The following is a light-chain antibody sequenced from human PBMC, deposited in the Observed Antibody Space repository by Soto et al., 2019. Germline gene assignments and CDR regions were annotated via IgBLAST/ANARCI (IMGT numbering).Light chain of an antibody. V-gene: IGKV3-20*01. Sequence: EIVLTQSPGTLSLSPGERATLSCRASQSVSSSYLAWYQQKPGQAPRLLIYGASRTAPGIPDQFSGSGSGTDFHLTISRLEPVDFAVYYCQQYGSSAVTFGQGTKLEIK. CDR2: GAS. CDR1: QSVSSSY. CDR3: QQYGSSAVT. J-gene: IGKJ2*01.